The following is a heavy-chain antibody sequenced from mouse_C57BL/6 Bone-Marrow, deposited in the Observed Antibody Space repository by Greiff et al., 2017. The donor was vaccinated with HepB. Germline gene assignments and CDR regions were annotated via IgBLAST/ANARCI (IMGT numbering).Heavy chain of an antibody. CDR2: ISNGGGST. J-gene: IGHJ3*01. V-gene: IGHV5-12*01. CDR3: ARHSLNYGSSPSAY. D-gene: IGHD1-1*01. CDR1: GFTFSDYY. Sequence: EVKLVESGGGLVQPGGSLKLSCAASGFTFSDYYMYWVRQTPEKRLEWVAYISNGGGSTYYPDTVKGRFTISRDNAKNTLYLQMSRLKSEDTAMYYCARHSLNYGSSPSAYWGQGTLVTVSA.